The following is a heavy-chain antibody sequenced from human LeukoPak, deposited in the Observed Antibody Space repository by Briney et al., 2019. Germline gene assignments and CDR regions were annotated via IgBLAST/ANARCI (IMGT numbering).Heavy chain of an antibody. V-gene: IGHV1-8*01. CDR3: ARGSPVGYYYRSGDYFDY. D-gene: IGHD3-10*01. CDR1: GYTFTSYD. Sequence: ASVKVSCKASGYTFTSYDINWVLQATGQGLEWMGWMNPNSGNTGYAQKFQGRVTMTRNTSISTAYMELSSLRSEDTAVYYCARGSPVGYYYRSGDYFDYWGQGTLVTVSS. J-gene: IGHJ4*02. CDR2: MNPNSGNT.